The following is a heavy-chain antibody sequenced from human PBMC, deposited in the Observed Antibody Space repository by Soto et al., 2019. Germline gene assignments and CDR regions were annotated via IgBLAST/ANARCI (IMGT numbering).Heavy chain of an antibody. CDR1: GFTFSSYA. CDR3: AANRCYIYYYGMDV. D-gene: IGHD3-10*01. J-gene: IGHJ6*02. Sequence: EVQLLESGGGLVQPGGSLRLSCAASGFTFSSYAMSWVRQAPGKGLEWVSAISGSGGSTYYADSVKGRFTISRDNSKNTLYLQMNSLRAEDTSVYYCAANRCYIYYYGMDVWGQGTTVTVSS. V-gene: IGHV3-23*01. CDR2: ISGSGGST.